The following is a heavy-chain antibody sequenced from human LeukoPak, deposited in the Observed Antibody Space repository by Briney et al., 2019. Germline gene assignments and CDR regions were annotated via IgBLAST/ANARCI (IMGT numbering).Heavy chain of an antibody. Sequence: SETLSLTCTVSGGSISSYYWSWIRQPPGKGLEWIGHINDSGSTNSNPYLKSRVTMSVDTSKNQFSLKLSSVAAADTAVYYCTRRGRNNWGEGNDYWGQGTLVTVSS. CDR3: TRRGRNNWGEGNDY. D-gene: IGHD1-1*01. CDR2: INDSGST. V-gene: IGHV4-59*08. CDR1: GGSISSYY. J-gene: IGHJ4*02.